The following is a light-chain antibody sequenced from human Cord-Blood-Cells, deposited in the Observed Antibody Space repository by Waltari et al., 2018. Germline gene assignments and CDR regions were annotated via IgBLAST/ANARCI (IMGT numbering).Light chain of an antibody. J-gene: IGLJ2*01. CDR2: SNN. V-gene: IGLV1-44*01. CDR3: AAWDDSLNGVV. CDR1: SSNIGSNT. Sequence: QSVLTQPPSASGTPGQRVTISCSGSSSNIGSNTVNWYQQLPGTAPKLLIYSNNPRPPGVPDRFSVRKSGTSTSLAISGLQSDDEAGYYCAAWDDSLNGVVFGGGTKLTVL.